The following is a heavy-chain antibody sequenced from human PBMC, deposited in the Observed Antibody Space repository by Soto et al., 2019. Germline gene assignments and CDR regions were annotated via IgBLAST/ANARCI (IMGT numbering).Heavy chain of an antibody. Sequence: QVQLVESGGGVVQPGSSLRLCCEASGFTFSMYGMPWVRQAPGKGLEWVGVIYSDGSHQYYGDSVKGRFTISRDNSNKMVYLQMTGLRLDDSALYYCARDRRVIPDADMDYWGQGVLVTVSS. CDR1: GFTFSMYG. CDR2: IYSDGSHQ. D-gene: IGHD2-21*01. V-gene: IGHV3-30*03. J-gene: IGHJ4*02. CDR3: ARDRRVIPDADMDY.